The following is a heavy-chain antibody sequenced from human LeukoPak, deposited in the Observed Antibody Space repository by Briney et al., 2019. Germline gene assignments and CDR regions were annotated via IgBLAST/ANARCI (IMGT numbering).Heavy chain of an antibody. V-gene: IGHV3-23*01. Sequence: GGSLRLSCAASGFTFSSYWMSWVRQAPGKGLEWVSAISGSGGSTYYADSVKGRFTISRDNSKNTLYLQMNSLRAEDTAVYYCAKGGKYDILTGRDQIDYWGQGTLVTVSS. D-gene: IGHD3-9*01. CDR2: ISGSGGST. CDR1: GFTFSSYW. J-gene: IGHJ4*02. CDR3: AKGGKYDILTGRDQIDY.